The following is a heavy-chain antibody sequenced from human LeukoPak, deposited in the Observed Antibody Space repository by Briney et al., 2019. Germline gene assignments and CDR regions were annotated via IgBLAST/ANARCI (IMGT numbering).Heavy chain of an antibody. J-gene: IGHJ4*02. Sequence: AGGSLRLSCAASGFTFSSYWMSWVRQAPGKGLEWVANIKQDGSEKYYVDSVKGRFTISRDNAKNPLFLQMNRLRAEDTAVYFCAREGSQSASGTYQGNDWGQGTLVTVSS. CDR1: GFTFSSYW. CDR2: IKQDGSEK. CDR3: AREGSQSASGTYQGND. D-gene: IGHD1-26*01. V-gene: IGHV3-7*01.